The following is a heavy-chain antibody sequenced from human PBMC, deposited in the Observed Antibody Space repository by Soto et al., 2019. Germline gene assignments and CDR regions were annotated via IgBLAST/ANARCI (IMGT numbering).Heavy chain of an antibody. J-gene: IGHJ5*02. D-gene: IGHD1-26*01. CDR2: INTNSGDT. V-gene: IGHV1-2*04. Sequence: QVQLVQSGAEVKEPGASVKVSCKASGYTFTGYHIHWVRQAPGQGLEWMGWINTNSGDTNYEQNFQGWVTMTRDTSISTAYVELGRLRSDDTAVYYCARWVGASNWFDPWGQGTLVTVSS. CDR1: GYTFTGYH. CDR3: ARWVGASNWFDP.